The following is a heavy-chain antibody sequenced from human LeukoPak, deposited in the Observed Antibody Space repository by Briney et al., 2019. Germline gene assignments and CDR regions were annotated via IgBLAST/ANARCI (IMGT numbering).Heavy chain of an antibody. CDR1: GFTVGTNY. CDR3: ARDNGLNWFDP. V-gene: IGHV3-53*01. Sequence: PGGSLRLSCAASGFTVGTNYMTWVRQAPGKGLEWVSVIYSGGGGTTHYADSVKGRFTISRDNSKNTVSLQMNSLTAEDTAIYYCARDNGLNWFDPWGQGTLVTVSS. CDR2: IYSGGGGTT. J-gene: IGHJ5*02.